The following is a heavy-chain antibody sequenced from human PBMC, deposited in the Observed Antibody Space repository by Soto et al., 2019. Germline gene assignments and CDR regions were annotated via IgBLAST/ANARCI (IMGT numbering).Heavy chain of an antibody. V-gene: IGHV3-30-3*01. CDR2: ISYDGSNK. CDR3: ARDSYYDSSRYGRPEY. D-gene: IGHD3-22*01. CDR1: VFTFSSYA. J-gene: IGHJ4*02. Sequence: VGSLRLSCASSVFTFSSYAMHCVRHSPGKGLEWVAVISYDGSNKYYAESVKGRFTISRDNSKNTLYLQMKSLRAEDTAVYYCARDSYYDSSRYGRPEYWGQETLVTVSS.